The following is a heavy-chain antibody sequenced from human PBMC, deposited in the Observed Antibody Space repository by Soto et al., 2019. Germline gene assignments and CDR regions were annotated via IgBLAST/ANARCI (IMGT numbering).Heavy chain of an antibody. D-gene: IGHD5-12*01. CDR2: IVSNGGST. CDR3: ARGSYGYHFDY. Sequence: EVQLVESGGDLVQPGGSLRLSCAASGFTFSSYAMHWVRQAPGKGLEYVSAIVSNGGSTSYANSVKGRFTISRDNSKNTLYLQMGSLRAEDMAVYFCARGSYGYHFDYWGQGTLVTVSS. CDR1: GFTFSSYA. J-gene: IGHJ4*02. V-gene: IGHV3-64*01.